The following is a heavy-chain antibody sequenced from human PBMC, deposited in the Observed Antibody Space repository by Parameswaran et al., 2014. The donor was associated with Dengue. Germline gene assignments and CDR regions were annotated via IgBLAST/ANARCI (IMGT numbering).Heavy chain of an antibody. J-gene: IGHJ6*02. CDR2: IKSNLDGGTT. CDR3: HTLDWDV. Sequence: RWIRQPPGKGLEWVGRIKSNLDGGTTDYATPVKDRITISRDDSKTTLYLHMNSLKTEDTAIYYCHTLDWDVWGQGTTVTVSS. D-gene: IGHD2-21*02. V-gene: IGHV3-15*01.